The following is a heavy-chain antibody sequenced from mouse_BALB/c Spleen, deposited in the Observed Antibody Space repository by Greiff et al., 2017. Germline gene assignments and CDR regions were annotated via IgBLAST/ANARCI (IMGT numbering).Heavy chain of an antibody. J-gene: IGHJ2*01. Sequence: EVQVVESGGGLVQPGGSLRLSCATSGFTFTDYYMSWVRQPPGRALEWLGFIRNKANGYTTEYSASVKGRFTISRDNSQSILYLQMNTLRAEDSATYYCARDGRGDFDYWGQGTTLTVSS. CDR2: IRNKANGYTT. V-gene: IGHV7-3*02. CDR3: ARDGRGDFDY. CDR1: GFTFTDYY.